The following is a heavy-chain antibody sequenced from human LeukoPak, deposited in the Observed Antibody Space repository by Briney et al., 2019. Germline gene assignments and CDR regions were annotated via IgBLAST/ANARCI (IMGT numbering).Heavy chain of an antibody. Sequence: SETLSLTCSVSGGSITGYSWSWIRQTPGKGLEWIGYIYYNGDTHYNPSLNSRLSMSVDTPNKQFSLNLRSVTAADTAVYYCVRGPYGSSISNWFDPWGKGLLVTVSS. J-gene: IGHJ5*02. V-gene: IGHV4-59*01. CDR3: VRGPYGSSISNWFDP. CDR2: IYYNGDT. CDR1: GGSITGYS. D-gene: IGHD3-10*01.